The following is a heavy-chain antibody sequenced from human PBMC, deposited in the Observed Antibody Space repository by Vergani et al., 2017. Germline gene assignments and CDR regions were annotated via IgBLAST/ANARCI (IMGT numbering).Heavy chain of an antibody. Sequence: QVQLQQWGGGLLKPSETLSLTCVVNGWSFTSYHWTWIRQSPGEGLEWVGDIDHTGRPDYNPSLKSRLTMSVDKSRNLFSLTLNSVTATDTAIYFCARVNTETNGHLYYYYYMDVWGQGTAVTVS. V-gene: IGHV4-34*01. CDR1: GWSFTSYH. J-gene: IGHJ6*03. CDR2: IDHTGRP. CDR3: ARVNTETNGHLYYYYYMDV. D-gene: IGHD4-11*01.